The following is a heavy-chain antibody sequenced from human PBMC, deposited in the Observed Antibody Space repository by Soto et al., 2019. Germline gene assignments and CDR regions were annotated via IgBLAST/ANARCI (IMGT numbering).Heavy chain of an antibody. CDR2: IYYGST. CDR1: GGSISSGGYS. J-gene: IGHJ3*02. Sequence: PSETLSLTCAVSGGSISSGGYSWSWIRQPPGKGLEWIGYIYYGSTYYNPPLKSRVTISVDRSKNQFSLKLSSVTAADTAVYYCARTPEIWGQGTMVTVSS. CDR3: ARTPEI. V-gene: IGHV4-30-2*01.